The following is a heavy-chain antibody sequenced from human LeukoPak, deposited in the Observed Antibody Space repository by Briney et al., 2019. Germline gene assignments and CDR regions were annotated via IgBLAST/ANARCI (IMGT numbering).Heavy chain of an antibody. CDR3: ARVPQEYDILTGYYPQNAFDI. Sequence: GGSLRLSCAASGFTFSSYGMHWVRQAPGKGLEWVAVIWYDGSNKYYADSVKGRFTISRDNSKNTLYLQMNSLRAEDTAVYYCARVPQEYDILTGYYPQNAFDIWGQGTMVTVSS. CDR1: GFTFSSYG. J-gene: IGHJ3*02. V-gene: IGHV3-33*01. CDR2: IWYDGSNK. D-gene: IGHD3-9*01.